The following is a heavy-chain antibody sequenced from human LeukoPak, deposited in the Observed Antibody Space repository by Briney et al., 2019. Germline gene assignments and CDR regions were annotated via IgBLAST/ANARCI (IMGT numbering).Heavy chain of an antibody. CDR1: GFTFSSYS. J-gene: IGHJ4*02. CDR3: ARGSSGSYYTLFDY. D-gene: IGHD1-26*01. Sequence: GGSLRLSCAASGFTFSSYSMNWVRQAPGKGLEWVSSISSSSSYIYYADSMKGRFTISRDNAKNSLYLQMDSLRAEDTAVYYCARGSSGSYYTLFDYWGQGTLVTVSS. V-gene: IGHV3-21*01. CDR2: ISSSSSYI.